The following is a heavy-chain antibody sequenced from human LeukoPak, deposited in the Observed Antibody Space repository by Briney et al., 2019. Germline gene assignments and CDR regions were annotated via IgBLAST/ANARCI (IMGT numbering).Heavy chain of an antibody. V-gene: IGHV4-61*01. CDR2: IYYSGST. J-gene: IGHJ4*02. CDR3: ASYQYCTNGVCYRAFDY. Sequence: PSETLSLTCTVSGGSISSGSYYWSWIRQPPGKGLEWIGYIYYSGSTNYNPSLKSRVTISVDTSKNQFSLKLSSVTAADTAVYYCASYQYCTNGVCYRAFDYWGQGTLVTVSS. CDR1: GGSISSGSYY. D-gene: IGHD2-8*01.